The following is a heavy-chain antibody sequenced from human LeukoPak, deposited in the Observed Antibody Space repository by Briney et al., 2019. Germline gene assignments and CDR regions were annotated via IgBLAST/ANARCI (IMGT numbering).Heavy chain of an antibody. CDR1: GTPLRRFG. J-gene: IGHJ3*02. D-gene: IGHD6-19*01. Sequence: GGSLRLSCAASGTPLRRFGMHWVRRPPGKGLEWLEVVWYDGTMKYYAESVKGRFTISRDNSKEMLYLQMDSLRVEDTAMYYCARVDESAGPRRAFDIWGQGTMVIVSS. V-gene: IGHV3-33*01. CDR2: VWYDGTMK. CDR3: ARVDESAGPRRAFDI.